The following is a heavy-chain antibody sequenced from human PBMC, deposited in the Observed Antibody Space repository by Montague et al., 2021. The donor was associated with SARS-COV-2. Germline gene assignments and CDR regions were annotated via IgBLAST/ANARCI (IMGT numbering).Heavy chain of an antibody. V-gene: IGHV4-39*07. CDR1: GGSISSSSYY. Sequence: SETLSFTCTVSGGSISSSSYYWGWIRQPPGKGLEWIGSIYYSGSTYYNPSLKSRVTISVDTSKNQFSLKLSSVTAADTAVYYCARVVRQQVVRLSGMDVWGQGTTVTVSS. CDR3: ARVVRQQVVRLSGMDV. D-gene: IGHD6-13*01. CDR2: IYYSGST. J-gene: IGHJ6*02.